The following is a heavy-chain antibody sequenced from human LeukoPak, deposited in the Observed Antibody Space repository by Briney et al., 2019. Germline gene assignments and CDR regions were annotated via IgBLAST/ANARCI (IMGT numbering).Heavy chain of an antibody. V-gene: IGHV3-53*01. CDR2: IYSGGST. J-gene: IGHJ4*02. CDR1: GFTVSSNY. Sequence: GGSLRLSCAASGFTVSSNYMSWVRQAPGKGLEWVSVIYSGGSTYYADSVKGRFTISRDNSKNTLYLQMNSLRAEDTAVYYCAKGRVAVAGTGMDYWGQGTLVTVSS. D-gene: IGHD6-19*01. CDR3: AKGRVAVAGTGMDY.